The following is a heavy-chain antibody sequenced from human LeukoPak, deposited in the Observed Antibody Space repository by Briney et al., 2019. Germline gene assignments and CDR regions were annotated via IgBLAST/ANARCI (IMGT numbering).Heavy chain of an antibody. D-gene: IGHD6-19*01. CDR3: ARGDQYSSGHGGSFDY. Sequence: GASVKVSCKASGGTFSSYAISWVRQAPGQGLEWMGGIIPIFGTANYAQKFQGRVTITADESTSTAYMELSSLRPEDTAVYYCARGDQYSSGHGGSFDYWGQGTLVTVSS. J-gene: IGHJ4*02. V-gene: IGHV1-69*13. CDR2: IIPIFGTA. CDR1: GGTFSSYA.